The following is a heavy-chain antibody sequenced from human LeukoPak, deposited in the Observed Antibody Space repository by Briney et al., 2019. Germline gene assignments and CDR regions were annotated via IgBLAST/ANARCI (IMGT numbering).Heavy chain of an antibody. D-gene: IGHD2-21*01. CDR1: GGSMSSYY. CDR3: ARGPGGGGDLDY. V-gene: IGHV4-59*12. Sequence: PPETLSLTCTVSGGSMSSYYWSWIRQPPGKGLEWIGYIYYSGSTNYNPSLKSRVTISVDTSKNQFSLKLSSVTAADTAVYYCARGPGGGGDLDYWGQGTLVTVSS. J-gene: IGHJ4*02. CDR2: IYYSGST.